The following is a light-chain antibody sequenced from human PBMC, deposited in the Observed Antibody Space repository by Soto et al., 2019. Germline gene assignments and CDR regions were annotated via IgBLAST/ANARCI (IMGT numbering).Light chain of an antibody. CDR2: AVS. CDR1: QSISNY. Sequence: DIQMPQSPSSLSASVGDRVTITCRASQSISNYLNWYQQKPGKAPNLLIYAVSSLRSGVPSRFSGSGSGTDFTLTISSLQPEEFATYYCQQSYSTARTFGQGTKLEIK. J-gene: IGKJ2*01. CDR3: QQSYSTART. V-gene: IGKV1-39*01.